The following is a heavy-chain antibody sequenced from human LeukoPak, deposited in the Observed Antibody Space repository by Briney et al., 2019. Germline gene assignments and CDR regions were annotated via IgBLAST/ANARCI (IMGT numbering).Heavy chain of an antibody. Sequence: SQTLSLACAISGDSVSSNSAAWNWIRQSPSRGLEWLGRTYYRSKWYNDYAVSVKSRITINPDTSKNQFSLQLNSVTPEDTAVYYCASNDILTGYDGFDIWGQGTMVTVSS. V-gene: IGHV6-1*01. CDR2: TYYRSKWYN. J-gene: IGHJ3*02. CDR1: GDSVSSNSAA. D-gene: IGHD3-9*01. CDR3: ASNDILTGYDGFDI.